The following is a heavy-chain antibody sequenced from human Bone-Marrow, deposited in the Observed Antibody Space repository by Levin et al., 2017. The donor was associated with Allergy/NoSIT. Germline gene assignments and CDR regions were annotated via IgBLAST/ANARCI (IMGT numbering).Heavy chain of an antibody. CDR2: ISGSGGST. CDR3: AKENYYDSSGYPDYFDY. V-gene: IGHV3-23*01. D-gene: IGHD3-22*01. CDR1: GFTFSSYA. Sequence: AGESLKISCAASGFTFSSYAMSWVRQAPGKGLEWVSAISGSGGSTYYADSVKGRFTISRDNSKNTLYLQMNSLRAEDTAVYYCAKENYYDSSGYPDYFDYWGQGTLVTVSS. J-gene: IGHJ4*02.